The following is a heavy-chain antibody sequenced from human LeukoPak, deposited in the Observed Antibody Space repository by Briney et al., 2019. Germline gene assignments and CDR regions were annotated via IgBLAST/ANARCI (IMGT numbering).Heavy chain of an antibody. Sequence: PETLSLTCTVSGGSISSYYGSWVRQPPGKGLEWVGYIFYSGSTNYNTSLKSRVTISVDTSKNKFSLKLSSVTAADTAVYYCARGYYYGSGSYYTMAPWGQGTLVTVSS. D-gene: IGHD3-10*01. CDR3: ARGYYYGSGSYYTMAP. CDR2: IFYSGST. V-gene: IGHV4-59*01. CDR1: GGSISSYY. J-gene: IGHJ5*02.